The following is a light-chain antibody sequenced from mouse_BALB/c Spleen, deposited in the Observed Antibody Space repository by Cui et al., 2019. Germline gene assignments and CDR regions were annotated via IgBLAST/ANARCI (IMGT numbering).Light chain of an antibody. Sequence: DIQLNQSPSSLSASLCYTITITSHASQNINVWLSWYQQKPGNIPKLLIYKASNLHTGVPSRFSGSGSGTGFTLTISSLQPEDIATYYCQQGQSYPLAFGSGTKLEIK. CDR1: QNINVW. J-gene: IGKJ4*01. CDR2: KAS. V-gene: IGKV10-94*01. CDR3: QQGQSYPLA.